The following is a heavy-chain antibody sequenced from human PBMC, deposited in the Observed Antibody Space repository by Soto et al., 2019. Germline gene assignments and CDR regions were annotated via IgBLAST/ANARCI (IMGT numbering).Heavy chain of an antibody. CDR2: IHQDGNEK. J-gene: IGHJ6*02. CDR1: RFTFSTYW. CDR3: AGGNALDV. Sequence: GGSLRLSCAASRFTFSTYWMTWVRQTPGKGLEWVANIHQDGNEKYYMDSVKGRFTISRDNAKNSLYLQMTSLRAEDTAVYYCAGGNALDVWGQGTTVTVSS. V-gene: IGHV3-7*01.